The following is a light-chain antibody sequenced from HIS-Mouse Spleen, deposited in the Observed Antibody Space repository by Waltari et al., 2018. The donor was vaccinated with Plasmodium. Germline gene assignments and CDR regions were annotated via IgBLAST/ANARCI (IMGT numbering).Light chain of an antibody. CDR3: QQYGSSPYT. CDR2: GAS. J-gene: IGKJ2*01. CDR1: QSVSSSY. Sequence: EIVLTQSPDTLSLSTGERATLSCRASQSVSSSYLAWYQQKPGQEPRLLIYGASSRATGIPDRFSGSGYGTDFTLTISRLEPEDFAVYYCQQYGSSPYTFGQGTKLEIK. V-gene: IGKV3-20*01.